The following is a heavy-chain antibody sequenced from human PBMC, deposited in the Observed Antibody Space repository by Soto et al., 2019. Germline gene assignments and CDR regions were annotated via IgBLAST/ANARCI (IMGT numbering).Heavy chain of an antibody. Sequence: LRLSCAASGFTFSSYGMHWVRQAPGKGLEWVAVISYDGSNKYYADSVKGRFTISRDNSKNTLYLQINSLRAEDTAVYYCAKAMAVQLWLPSPFDYWGQGTLVTVSS. D-gene: IGHD5-18*01. CDR3: AKAMAVQLWLPSPFDY. J-gene: IGHJ4*02. V-gene: IGHV3-30*18. CDR1: GFTFSSYG. CDR2: ISYDGSNK.